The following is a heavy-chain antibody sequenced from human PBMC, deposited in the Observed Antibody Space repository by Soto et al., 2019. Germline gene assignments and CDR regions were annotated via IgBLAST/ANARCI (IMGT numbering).Heavy chain of an antibody. D-gene: IGHD3-3*01. J-gene: IGHJ3*02. V-gene: IGHV1-69*13. Sequence: ASVKVSCKASGGTFTSYAFIWVRQAPGQGLEWMGGIIPIFGAANYAQKFQGRVTITADASTTTAYMELSSLRSEDTAVYYCATVLGGLPRAFDIWGQGTMVTVS. CDR1: GGTFTSYA. CDR2: IIPIFGAA. CDR3: ATVLGGLPRAFDI.